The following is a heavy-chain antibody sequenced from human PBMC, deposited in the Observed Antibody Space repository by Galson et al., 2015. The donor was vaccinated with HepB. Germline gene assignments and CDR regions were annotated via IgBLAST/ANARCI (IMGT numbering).Heavy chain of an antibody. CDR3: AREFELLLWFGEPSSFGFDY. CDR1: GFTFSSYA. J-gene: IGHJ4*02. D-gene: IGHD3-10*01. V-gene: IGHV3-30-3*01. Sequence: SLRLSCAASGFTFSSYAMHWVRQAPGKGLEWVAVISYDGSNKYYADSVKGRFTISRDNSKNTLYLQMNSLRAEDTAVYYCAREFELLLWFGEPSSFGFDYWGQGTLVTVSS. CDR2: ISYDGSNK.